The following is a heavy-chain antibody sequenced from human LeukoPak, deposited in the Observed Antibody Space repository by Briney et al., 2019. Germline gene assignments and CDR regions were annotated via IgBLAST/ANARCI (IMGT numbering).Heavy chain of an antibody. CDR3: VRVIPSFDFWSGYTFDY. D-gene: IGHD3-3*01. Sequence: ASVKVSCKASGYTFTGYYMHWVRQAPGQGLEWMGWINPNSGGTNYAQKFQGRVTMTRDTSISTAYMELSRLRSDDTAVYYCVRVIPSFDFWSGYTFDYWGQGTLVTVFS. CDR1: GYTFTGYY. CDR2: INPNSGGT. J-gene: IGHJ4*02. V-gene: IGHV1-2*02.